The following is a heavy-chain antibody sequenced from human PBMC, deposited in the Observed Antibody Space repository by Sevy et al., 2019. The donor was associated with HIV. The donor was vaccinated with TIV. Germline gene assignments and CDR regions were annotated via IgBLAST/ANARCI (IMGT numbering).Heavy chain of an antibody. V-gene: IGHV3-74*01. Sequence: GGSLRLSCTAPRLTLSSYWMHWVRQAPGKGLVWVSGVNSDGSVTNYADSVKGRFTISRDDAKNTLSLQMNSLRVEDTAVYHCVASNSWEDNSGQGTLVTVSS. CDR2: VNSDGSVT. CDR3: VASNSWEDN. D-gene: IGHD2-2*01. J-gene: IGHJ4*02. CDR1: RLTLSSYW.